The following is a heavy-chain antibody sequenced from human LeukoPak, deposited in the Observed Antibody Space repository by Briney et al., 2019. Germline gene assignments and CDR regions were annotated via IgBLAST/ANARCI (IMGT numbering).Heavy chain of an antibody. CDR1: GFTVSSSY. D-gene: IGHD5-24*01. J-gene: IGHJ4*02. CDR2: MYSGGTT. Sequence: PGGSLRLSCTGSGFTVSSSYMSWVRQTPGKGLEWVSVMYSGGTTYYADSVKGRFIISRDSSKNTVNLQMNSLRAEDTAVYYCARDRRDGYCLGHWGQGTLVTVSS. CDR3: ARDRRDGYCLGH. V-gene: IGHV3-66*01.